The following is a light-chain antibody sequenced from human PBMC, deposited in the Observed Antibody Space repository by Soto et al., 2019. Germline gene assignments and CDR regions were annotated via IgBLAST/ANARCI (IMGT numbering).Light chain of an antibody. CDR3: QQYGSSLIT. J-gene: IGKJ5*01. V-gene: IGKV3-20*01. CDR2: GAS. Sequence: EMVVAQSPGTLSLSPGERATLSCRASQSVSSRYLGWYQQKPGQAPRLLIYGASSRATGIPDRFSGSGSGKDFTLTISRLEPEDFAVYYCQQYGSSLITFGQGTRLEIK. CDR1: QSVSSRY.